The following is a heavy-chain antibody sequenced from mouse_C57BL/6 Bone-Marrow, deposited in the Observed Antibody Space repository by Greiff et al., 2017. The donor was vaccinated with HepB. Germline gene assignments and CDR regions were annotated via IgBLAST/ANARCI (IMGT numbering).Heavy chain of an antibody. CDR3: AIGVTTGVAEGFAY. V-gene: IGHV1-74*01. D-gene: IGHD1-1*01. Sequence: QVQLQQPGAELVKPGASVKVSCKASGYTFTSYWMHWVKQRPGQGLEWIGRIHPSDSDTNYNQKFKGKATLTVDKSSSTAYMQLSSLTSEDSAVYYCAIGVTTGVAEGFAYWGRGTLVTVSA. J-gene: IGHJ3*01. CDR2: IHPSDSDT. CDR1: GYTFTSYW.